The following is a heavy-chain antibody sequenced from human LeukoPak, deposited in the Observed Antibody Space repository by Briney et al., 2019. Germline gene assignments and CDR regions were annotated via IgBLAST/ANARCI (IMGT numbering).Heavy chain of an antibody. CDR2: IGISSGNT. J-gene: IGHJ4*02. V-gene: IGHV3-48*01. Sequence: PGGSLRLSCAASGFTFSSYSMNWVRQAPGKGLEWISYIGISSGNTKYADSVKGRFTISGDKAKNSVYLQMNSLRVEDTAVYYCARDTKYAFDNWSQGTLVTVSS. CDR1: GFTFSSYS. CDR3: ARDTKYAFDN. D-gene: IGHD2-2*01.